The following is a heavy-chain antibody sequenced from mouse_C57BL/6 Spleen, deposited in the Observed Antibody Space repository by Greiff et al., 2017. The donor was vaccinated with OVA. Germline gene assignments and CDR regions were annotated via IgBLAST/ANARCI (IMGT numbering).Heavy chain of an antibody. J-gene: IGHJ1*03. Sequence: QVQLQQPGAELVRPGSSVKLSCKASGYTFTSYWMAWVKQRPGQGLEWIGNIYPSDSETHYNQKFKDQATLTVDKSSSTAYMQLSSLTSEDSAVYYCARWWSYWYFDVWGTGTTVTVSS. V-gene: IGHV1-61*01. D-gene: IGHD1-1*02. CDR1: GYTFTSYW. CDR3: ARWWSYWYFDV. CDR2: IYPSDSET.